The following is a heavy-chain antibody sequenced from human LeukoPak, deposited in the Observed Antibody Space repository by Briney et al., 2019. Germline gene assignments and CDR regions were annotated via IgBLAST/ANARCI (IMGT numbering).Heavy chain of an antibody. D-gene: IGHD6-19*01. V-gene: IGHV4-59*08. Sequence: GSLRLSCAASGFTFSSYAMSWIRQPPGKGLEWIGYIYYRGSTIYNPSLKSRVTMSVDTSKNQFSLRLSSVTAADTAVYYCARHDDIAVFRNGMDVWGQGTTVTVS. CDR3: ARHDDIAVFRNGMDV. J-gene: IGHJ6*02. CDR1: GFTFSSYA. CDR2: IYYRGST.